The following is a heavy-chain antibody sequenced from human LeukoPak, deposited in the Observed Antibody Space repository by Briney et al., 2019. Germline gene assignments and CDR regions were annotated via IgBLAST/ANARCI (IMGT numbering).Heavy chain of an antibody. CDR1: GFTVSSNY. J-gene: IGHJ4*02. V-gene: IGHV3-11*04. CDR3: ARDERSYYFDY. Sequence: GGSLRLSCAASGFTVSSNYMSWIRQARGKGLEWVSYISSSGSTIYYADSVKGRFTISRDNAKNSLYLQMNSLRAEDTAVYYCARDERSYYFDYWGQGTLVTVSS. CDR2: ISSSGSTI.